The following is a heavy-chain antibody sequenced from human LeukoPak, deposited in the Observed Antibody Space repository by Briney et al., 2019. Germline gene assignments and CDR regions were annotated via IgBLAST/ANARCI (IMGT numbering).Heavy chain of an antibody. Sequence: GASVKVSCKASRYTFTTYGVSWVRQGPGQGLQWMGWISTYTGNTNYAQKPQGRVTMTTATSTSTANMELSSLRSGDTAVYYCAKGEENSYGGPYYFDYWGQGSLVTASS. CDR2: ISTYTGNT. D-gene: IGHD5-18*01. J-gene: IGHJ4*02. CDR1: RYTFTTYG. CDR3: AKGEENSYGGPYYFDY. V-gene: IGHV1-18*01.